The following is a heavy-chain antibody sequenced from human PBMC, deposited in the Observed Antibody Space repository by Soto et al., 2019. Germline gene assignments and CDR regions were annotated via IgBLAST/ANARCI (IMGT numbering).Heavy chain of an antibody. CDR3: ARDIAAAGTGYFGY. CDR2: IHPNSGGT. J-gene: IGHJ4*02. D-gene: IGHD6-13*01. V-gene: IGHV1-2*02. Sequence: ASVKVSCKASGYTFTGYYMHWVRQAPGQGLEWMGWIHPNSGGTNYAQKFQGRVTMTRDTSISTAYMELSRLRSDDTAVYYCARDIAAAGTGYFGYWGQGTLVTVSS. CDR1: GYTFTGYY.